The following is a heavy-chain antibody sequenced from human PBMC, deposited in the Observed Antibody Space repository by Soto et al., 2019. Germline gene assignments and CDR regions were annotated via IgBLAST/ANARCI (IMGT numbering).Heavy chain of an antibody. CDR2: IYYTGTS. CDR1: GGSIRNNY. J-gene: IGHJ4*02. CDR3: ASDNYGSGSTYFDY. D-gene: IGHD3-10*01. V-gene: IGHV4-59*08. Sequence: PSETLSLTCTVSGGSIRNNYWSWIRQPPGKGLEWVGYIYYTGTSKYNPSLKSRVTISVDSSKNQFSLKLDSVTAADTAVYYCASDNYGSGSTYFDYWGRGTLVTVS.